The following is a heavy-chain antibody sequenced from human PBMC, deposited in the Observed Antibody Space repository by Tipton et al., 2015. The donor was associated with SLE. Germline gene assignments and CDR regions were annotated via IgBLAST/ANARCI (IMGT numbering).Heavy chain of an antibody. CDR3: ARDGIWQWLDY. CDR1: GFKFDNFA. J-gene: IGHJ4*02. V-gene: IGHV3-9*01. Sequence: SLRLSCAASGFKFDNFAIHWVRQIPGKGLEWVSGISWNSGNIGYAESVKGRFTISRDNSKNTLYLQMNSLRAEDTAVYYCARDGIWQWLDYWGQGTLVTVSS. D-gene: IGHD6-19*01. CDR2: ISWNSGNI.